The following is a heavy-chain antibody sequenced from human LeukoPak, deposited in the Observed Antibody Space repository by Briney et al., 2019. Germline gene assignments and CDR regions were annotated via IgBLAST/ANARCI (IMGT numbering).Heavy chain of an antibody. V-gene: IGHV3-72*01. J-gene: IGHJ3*02. D-gene: IGHD6-13*01. CDR1: GFTFSDHY. CDR3: AKGVSSSWSNDAFDI. CDR2: SRNRAKSYTT. Sequence: GGSLRLSCAVSGFTFSDHYMDWVRQAPGKGLEWVGRSRNRAKSYTTDYAASVKGRFTISRDDSKSTLYLQMNSLETEDTAVYYCAKGVSSSWSNDAFDIWGQGTMVTVSS.